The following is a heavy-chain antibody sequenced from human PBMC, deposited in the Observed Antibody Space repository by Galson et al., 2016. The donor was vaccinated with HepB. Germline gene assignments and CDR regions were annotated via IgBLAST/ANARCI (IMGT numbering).Heavy chain of an antibody. CDR2: INHSGNT. J-gene: IGHJ4*02. CDR1: GFSFRNYA. Sequence: LRLSCAASGFSFRNYAMSWVRQAPGKGLEWIGEINHSGNTIYNPSLKSRVTISLDTPKNLFTLQLSSVTAADTAVYYCARDDFWMDSTLGWGQGTLVTVSS. V-gene: IGHV4-34*01. D-gene: IGHD3-3*01. CDR3: ARDDFWMDSTLG.